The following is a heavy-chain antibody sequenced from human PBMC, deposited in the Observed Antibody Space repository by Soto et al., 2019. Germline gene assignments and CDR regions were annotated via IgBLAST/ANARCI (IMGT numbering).Heavy chain of an antibody. Sequence: QVQLVQSGAEVKKPGSSVKVSCKASGGTFSSYAISWVRQAPGQGLEWMGGIIPIFGTANYAQKFQGRVTITAAESTSTAYMELSSLRTEDTTVYYCARGNDSSGYYYPRDHYYYYYGMDVWGQGTTVTVSS. CDR1: GGTFSSYA. J-gene: IGHJ6*02. V-gene: IGHV1-69*01. D-gene: IGHD3-22*01. CDR3: ARGNDSSGYYYPRDHYYYYYGMDV. CDR2: IIPIFGTA.